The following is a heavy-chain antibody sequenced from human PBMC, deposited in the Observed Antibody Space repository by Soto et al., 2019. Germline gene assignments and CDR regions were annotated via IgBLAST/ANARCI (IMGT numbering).Heavy chain of an antibody. Sequence: QVQLEQSGAEVQKPGSSVKVSCKASGGTLSDHGVAWLRQAPGQGLEWMGGTIPVFNTAKYAQKFQGRGTVTADKFTNIAYMELSSLRSEDTAFYFCARGVYGSGNYYTGPSAFDIWGQGTMVIVSS. V-gene: IGHV1-69*06. D-gene: IGHD3-10*01. CDR3: ARGVYGSGNYYTGPSAFDI. J-gene: IGHJ3*02. CDR1: GGTLSDHG. CDR2: TIPVFNTA.